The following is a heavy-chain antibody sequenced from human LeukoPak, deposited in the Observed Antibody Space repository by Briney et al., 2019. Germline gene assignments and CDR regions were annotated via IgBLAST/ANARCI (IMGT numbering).Heavy chain of an antibody. D-gene: IGHD3-10*01. J-gene: IGHJ4*02. Sequence: HPGGSLRLSCAASGFTFSNYGMNWVRQAPGKGLEWVSAISGSGSSTYYAASVKGRFTISRDNSKNTLFLEVISLTAEDTAVYYCAKDDAWLRFGEWSQGTLVAVSS. V-gene: IGHV3-23*01. CDR1: GFTFSNYG. CDR2: ISGSGSST. CDR3: AKDDAWLRFGE.